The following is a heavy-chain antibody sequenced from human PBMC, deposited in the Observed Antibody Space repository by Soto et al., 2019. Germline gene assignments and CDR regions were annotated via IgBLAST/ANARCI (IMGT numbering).Heavy chain of an antibody. CDR1: GFTVSSNY. Sequence: EVQLVESGGGLIQPGGSLRLSCAASGFTVSSNYMSWVRQAPGKGLEWVSVIYSGGSTYYADSVKGRFTIPRDNSKNTPYLQMNSLRAEDTAVYYCARYYYDSSGYLDYWGQGTLVTVSS. D-gene: IGHD3-22*01. V-gene: IGHV3-53*01. J-gene: IGHJ4*02. CDR3: ARYYYDSSGYLDY. CDR2: IYSGGST.